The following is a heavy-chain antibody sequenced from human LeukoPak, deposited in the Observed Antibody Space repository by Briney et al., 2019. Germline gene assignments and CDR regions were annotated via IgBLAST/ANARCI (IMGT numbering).Heavy chain of an antibody. CDR1: GYTFTGYY. CDR3: AREFRAGVTTLNYYYYMDV. V-gene: IGHV1-2*02. J-gene: IGHJ6*03. Sequence: ASVKVSCKASGYTFTGYYMHWVRQAPGQGLEWMGWINPNSGGTNYAQKFQDRVTMTRDTSISTAYMELSRLRSDDTAVYYCAREFRAGVTTLNYYYYMDVWGKGTTVTVSS. CDR2: INPNSGGT. D-gene: IGHD4-11*01.